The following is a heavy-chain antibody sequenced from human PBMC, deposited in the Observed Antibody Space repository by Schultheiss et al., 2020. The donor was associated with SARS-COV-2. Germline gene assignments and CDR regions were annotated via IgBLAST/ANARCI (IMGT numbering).Heavy chain of an antibody. CDR1: GFTFSSYE. J-gene: IGHJ4*02. CDR2: ISSSSSYI. CDR3: ARETWYCSGGSCLPSDY. Sequence: GGSLRLSCAASGFTFSSYEMNWVRQAPGKGLEWVSYISSSSSYIYYADSVKGRFTISRDNAKNSLYLQMNSLRAEDTAVYYCARETWYCSGGSCLPSDYWGQGTLVTVSS. D-gene: IGHD2-15*01. V-gene: IGHV3-21*05.